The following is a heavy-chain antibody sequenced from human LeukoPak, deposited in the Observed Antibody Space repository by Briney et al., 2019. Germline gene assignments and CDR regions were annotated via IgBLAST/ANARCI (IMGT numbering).Heavy chain of an antibody. D-gene: IGHD4-23*01. Sequence: PSETLSLTCTVSGGSISSYYWSWIRQPPGKRLEWIGYIYYSGSTNYNPSLKSRVTISVDTSKNQFSLKLSSVTAADTAVYYCARVKKFWFDPWGQGTLVTVSS. V-gene: IGHV4-59*01. J-gene: IGHJ5*02. CDR3: ARVKKFWFDP. CDR2: IYYSGST. CDR1: GGSISSYY.